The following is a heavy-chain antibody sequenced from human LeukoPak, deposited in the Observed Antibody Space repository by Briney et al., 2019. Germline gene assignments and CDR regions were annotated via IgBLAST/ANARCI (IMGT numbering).Heavy chain of an antibody. D-gene: IGHD6-19*01. J-gene: IGHJ4*02. CDR1: GYTFTSYA. Sequence: GASVKVSCKASGYTFTSYAMHWVRQAPGQGLEWMGWINAGNGNTKYSQKFQGRVTITRDTSASTAYMELSSLRSEDTAVYYCARDRIAVASIPFDYWGQGTLVTVSS. V-gene: IGHV1-3*01. CDR3: ARDRIAVASIPFDY. CDR2: INAGNGNT.